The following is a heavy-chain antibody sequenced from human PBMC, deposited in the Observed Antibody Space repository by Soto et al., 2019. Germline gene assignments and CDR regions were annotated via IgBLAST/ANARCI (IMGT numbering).Heavy chain of an antibody. CDR3: AKWARYCSGSDCRA. D-gene: IGHD2-15*01. Sequence: EVQLLESGGGLVQPGGSLRLSCAASGFPFRSRAMSWVRQAPGKGLEWVSAISGSGTITYYADSVKGRFTISRDASKNTLYLQMNSLRADDTAVYYCAKWARYCSGSDCRAWGQGTLVTVSS. CDR1: GFPFRSRA. J-gene: IGHJ5*02. V-gene: IGHV3-23*01. CDR2: ISGSGTIT.